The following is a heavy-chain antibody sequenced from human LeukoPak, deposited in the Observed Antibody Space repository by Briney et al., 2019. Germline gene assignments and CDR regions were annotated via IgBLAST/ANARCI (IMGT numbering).Heavy chain of an antibody. V-gene: IGHV3-30*18. CDR1: GFTFSSYG. Sequence: GGSLRLSCAASGFTFSSYGMHWVRQAPGKGLEWVAVISYDGSNKYYADSVKGRFTISRDNSKNPLYLQMNSLRAEDTAVYYCAKSRGYDQYYFDYWGQGTLVTVSS. CDR2: ISYDGSNK. J-gene: IGHJ4*02. CDR3: AKSRGYDQYYFDY. D-gene: IGHD5-12*01.